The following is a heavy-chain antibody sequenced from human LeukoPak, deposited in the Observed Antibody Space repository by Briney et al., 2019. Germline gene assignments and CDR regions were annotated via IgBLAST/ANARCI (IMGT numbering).Heavy chain of an antibody. D-gene: IGHD3-10*02. CDR2: ISSSGSTI. J-gene: IGHJ6*04. Sequence: AGGSLRLSCVASGFTFSSYNMNWVRQAPGKGLEWVPYISSSGSTIYYADSVKGRFTISRDNAKNSLYLQMNSLRAEDTAVYYCAELGITMIGGVWGKGTTVTISS. CDR1: GFTFSSYN. V-gene: IGHV3-48*03. CDR3: AELGITMIGGV.